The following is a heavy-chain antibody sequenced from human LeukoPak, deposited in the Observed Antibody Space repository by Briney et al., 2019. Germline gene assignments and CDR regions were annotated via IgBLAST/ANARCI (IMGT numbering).Heavy chain of an antibody. CDR1: GFTVGSDA. Sequence: GRSLRLVWAAAGFTVGSDAMSWVRQAPGKGLGWVSSVSGIVGSTYNADSVKGRFTISRDNSKNTLYLQMNSLRAEDTAVYYCAAPDYDILTGYSVDFDYWGQGTLVTVSS. CDR3: AAPDYDILTGYSVDFDY. V-gene: IGHV3-23*01. J-gene: IGHJ4*02. D-gene: IGHD3-9*01. CDR2: VSGIVGST.